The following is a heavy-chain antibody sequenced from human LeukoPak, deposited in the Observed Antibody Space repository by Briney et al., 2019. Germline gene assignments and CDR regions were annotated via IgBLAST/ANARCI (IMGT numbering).Heavy chain of an antibody. D-gene: IGHD3-3*01. Sequence: SETLSLTCTVSGGSISSSSYYWGWIRQPPGKGLEWIGSIYYSGSTNYNPSLKSRVTISVDTSKNQFSLKLSSVTAADTAVYYCARSGYDFWSGVGGVGYYYYYMDVWGKGTTVTVSS. J-gene: IGHJ6*03. CDR1: GGSISSSSYY. CDR2: IYYSGST. V-gene: IGHV4-39*07. CDR3: ARSGYDFWSGVGGVGYYYYYMDV.